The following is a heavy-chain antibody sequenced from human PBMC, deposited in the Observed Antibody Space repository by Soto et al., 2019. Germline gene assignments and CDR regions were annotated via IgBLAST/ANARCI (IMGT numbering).Heavy chain of an antibody. D-gene: IGHD1-26*01. J-gene: IGHJ4*02. CDR1: GGSISGYY. CDR3: ARVSPPLVGGTLDY. CDR2: ISNSGST. Sequence: SETLSLTCTVSGGSISGYYWSWIRQPPGKGLEYIGYISNSGSTNYNPSLKSRVTISVDTSKNQFSLKMKYVTAADTAIYFCARVSPPLVGGTLDYWCQGMLVNVSS. V-gene: IGHV4-59*01.